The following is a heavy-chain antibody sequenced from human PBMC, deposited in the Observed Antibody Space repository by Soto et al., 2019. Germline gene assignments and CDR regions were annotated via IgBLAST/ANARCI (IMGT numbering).Heavy chain of an antibody. CDR2: INHSGST. D-gene: IGHD3-3*01. CDR3: ARGLTIFGVVTPIPMDV. V-gene: IGHV4-34*01. CDR1: CGSFSGYY. J-gene: IGHJ6*02. Sequence: SETLSLTCAVYCGSFSGYYWSWIRQPPGKGLEWIGEINHSGSTNYNPSLKSRVTISVDTSKNQFSLKLSSVTAADTAVYYCARGLTIFGVVTPIPMDVWGQGTTVTVSS.